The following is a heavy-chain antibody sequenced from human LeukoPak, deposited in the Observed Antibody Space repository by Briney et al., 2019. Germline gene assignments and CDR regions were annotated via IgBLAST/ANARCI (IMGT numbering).Heavy chain of an antibody. CDR2: INPDSGAT. CDR3: AREGSSAINTNWFDP. J-gene: IGHJ5*02. V-gene: IGHV1-2*02. CDR1: GYTFTGYY. Sequence: ASVKVSCKASGYTFTGYYMHWVRRAPGQGLEWMGWINPDSGATDYAQKFQGRVTMTRDTSITTAHMELSRLASDDTAVYYCAREGSSAINTNWFDPWGQGTLVAVSS. D-gene: IGHD5-12*01.